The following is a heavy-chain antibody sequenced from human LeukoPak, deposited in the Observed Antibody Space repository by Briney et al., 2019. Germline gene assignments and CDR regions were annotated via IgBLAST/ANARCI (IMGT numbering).Heavy chain of an antibody. Sequence: PSETLSLTCTVSGGSVSSGSDYWGWIRQPPGKGLEWIASIYYSGSTYYNPSLKSRVTISVDTSKNQFSLKLSSVTAADTAVYYCARYEKLGGNYWYFDLWGRGTLVTVSS. D-gene: IGHD7-27*01. J-gene: IGHJ2*01. CDR1: GGSVSSGSDY. CDR2: IYYSGST. V-gene: IGHV4-39*01. CDR3: ARYEKLGGNYWYFDL.